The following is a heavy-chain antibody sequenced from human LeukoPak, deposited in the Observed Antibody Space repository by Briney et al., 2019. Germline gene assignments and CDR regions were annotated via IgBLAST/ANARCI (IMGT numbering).Heavy chain of an antibody. CDR2: INPNSGGT. Sequence: ASVKVSCKASGYTFTSYGISWVRQAPGQGLEWMGWINPNSGGTNYAQKFQGRVTMTRDTSISTAYMELSRLRSDDTAVYYCARRGGITMVRGAKPFDYWGQGTLVTVSS. D-gene: IGHD3-10*01. CDR3: ARRGGITMVRGAKPFDY. J-gene: IGHJ4*02. V-gene: IGHV1-2*02. CDR1: GYTFTSYG.